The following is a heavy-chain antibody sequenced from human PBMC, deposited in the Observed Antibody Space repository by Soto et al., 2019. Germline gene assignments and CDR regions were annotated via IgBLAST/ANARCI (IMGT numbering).Heavy chain of an antibody. CDR3: ARGSRRGYYYDSRGAFDI. V-gene: IGHV4-30-2*01. D-gene: IGHD3-22*01. CDR2: IYHSGST. CDR1: GGSISSGGYS. Sequence: QLQLQESGSGLVKPSQTLSLTCAVSGGSISSGGYSWSWIRQPPGKGLEWIGYIYHSGSTYYNPSLKSRVTISVDRSKNQFSLKLSSVTAADTAVYYCARGSRRGYYYDSRGAFDIWGQGTMVTVSS. J-gene: IGHJ3*02.